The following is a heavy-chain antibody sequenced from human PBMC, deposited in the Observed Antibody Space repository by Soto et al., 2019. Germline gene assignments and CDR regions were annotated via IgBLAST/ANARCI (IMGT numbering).Heavy chain of an antibody. D-gene: IGHD3-22*01. V-gene: IGHV4-61*01. CDR1: GGSVSSGSYY. CDR2: IYYSGST. Sequence: SETLSLTCTVSGGSVSSGSYYWSWIRQPPGKGLEWIGYIYYSGSTNYNPSLKSRVTISVDTSKNQFSLKLSSLTAADTAVYYCARGITMIVGDYWGQGTLVTVS. J-gene: IGHJ4*02. CDR3: ARGITMIVGDY.